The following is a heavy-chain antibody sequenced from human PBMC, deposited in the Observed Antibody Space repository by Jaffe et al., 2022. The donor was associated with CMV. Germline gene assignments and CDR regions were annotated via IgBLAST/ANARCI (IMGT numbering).Heavy chain of an antibody. V-gene: IGHV3-11*06. CDR2: ISTSGTYT. CDR3: ARDGGIPVADDPFTWFDS. CDR1: GFTFSDYY. D-gene: IGHD2-21*01. J-gene: IGHJ5*01. Sequence: QVQLVESGGGLVKPGGSLRLSCAASGFTFSDYYMTWIRQAPGKGLEWVSLISTSGTYTNYADSVKGRFTISRDNAKNSLYLQLSSLRVDDTAVYYCARDGGIPVADDPFTWFDSWGQGTLVTVSS.